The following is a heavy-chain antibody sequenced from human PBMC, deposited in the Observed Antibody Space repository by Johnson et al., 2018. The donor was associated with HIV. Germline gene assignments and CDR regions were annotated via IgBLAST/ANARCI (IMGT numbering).Heavy chain of an antibody. CDR1: GFTFNNYG. J-gene: IGHJ3*02. Sequence: QVQLVESGGGVVQPGRSLRLSCAASGFTFNNYGMHWVRQAPGKGLEWVAVISYDGSDKYYADSVKGRFTISRDNSKNTLYLQMNSLRAEDTAVYYCAKGPQGIATPDAFDIWGQGKMGNVSS. CDR2: ISYDGSDK. V-gene: IGHV3-30*18. CDR3: AKGPQGIATPDAFDI. D-gene: IGHD2-21*01.